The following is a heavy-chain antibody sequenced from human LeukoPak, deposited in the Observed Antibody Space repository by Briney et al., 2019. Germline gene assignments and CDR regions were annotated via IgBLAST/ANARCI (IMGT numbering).Heavy chain of an antibody. Sequence: WETLSLTCAISGVSVCSNTAGWNCIRQSPSRGLEWLVRTYYRSKWYKDYVKSVYSRITNNPNTSQNQFTQHLRSVTPAVSAGYYCARVLDVGPTYFDYWGQGTLVTVSS. CDR2: TYYRSKWYK. V-gene: IGHV6-1*01. CDR3: ARVLDVGPTYFDY. CDR1: GVSVCSNTAG. D-gene: IGHD1-26*01. J-gene: IGHJ4*02.